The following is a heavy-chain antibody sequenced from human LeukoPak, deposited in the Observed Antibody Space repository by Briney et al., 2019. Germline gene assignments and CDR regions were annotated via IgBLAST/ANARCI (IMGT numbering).Heavy chain of an antibody. V-gene: IGHV3-21*01. D-gene: IGHD2-21*02. CDR2: ISSSSSYI. CDR3: ARANPYCGGDCYSDY. J-gene: IGHJ4*02. CDR1: GLTFSSYS. Sequence: GGSLRLSCAASGLTFSSYSMNWVRQAPGKGLEWVSSISSSSSYIYYTDSVKGRFTISRDNAKNSLYLQMNSLRAEDTAVYYCARANPYCGGDCYSDYWGQGTLVTVSS.